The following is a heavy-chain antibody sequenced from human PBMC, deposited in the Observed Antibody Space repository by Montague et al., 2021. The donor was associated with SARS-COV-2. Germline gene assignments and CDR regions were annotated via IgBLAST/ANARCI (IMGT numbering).Heavy chain of an antibody. CDR2: IWYDGSNK. J-gene: IGHJ4*02. CDR3: ARDAYGSGSYYFDY. Sequence: SLRLSCAASGFTFSSYGMHWVRQAPGKGLEWVAVIWYDGSNKYYADSVKGRFTISRDNSKNTLYLQMNSLGAEDTAVYYCARDAYGSGSYYFDYWGQGTLVTVSS. D-gene: IGHD3-10*01. V-gene: IGHV3-33*01. CDR1: GFTFSSYG.